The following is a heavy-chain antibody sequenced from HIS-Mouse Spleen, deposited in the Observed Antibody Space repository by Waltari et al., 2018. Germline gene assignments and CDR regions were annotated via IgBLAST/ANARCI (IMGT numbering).Heavy chain of an antibody. V-gene: IGHV1-2*02. CDR3: ARDPSLLWFGELLEAFDI. CDR1: GYTFTGYY. Sequence: QVQLVQSGAEVKKPGASVKVSCKASGYTFTGYYMHWVRQAPGQGLEWMGWINPNSGGTNYAQKFQGRVTMTRDTSISTAYMELSRLRSDDTAVYYCARDPSLLWFGELLEAFDIWGQGTMVTVSS. CDR2: INPNSGGT. D-gene: IGHD3-10*01. J-gene: IGHJ3*02.